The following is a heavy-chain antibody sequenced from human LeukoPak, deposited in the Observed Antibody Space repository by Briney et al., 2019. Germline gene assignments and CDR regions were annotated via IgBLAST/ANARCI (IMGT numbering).Heavy chain of an antibody. Sequence: ASVKASCKASGYTFTGYYMHWVRQAPGQGLEWMGRINPNSGGTNYAQKFQGRVTMTRDTSISTAYMDLSRLRSDDTAVYYCAPAGYSSSWYQSYYFDYWGQGTLVTVSS. D-gene: IGHD6-13*01. V-gene: IGHV1-2*06. CDR3: APAGYSSSWYQSYYFDY. CDR1: GYTFTGYY. J-gene: IGHJ4*02. CDR2: INPNSGGT.